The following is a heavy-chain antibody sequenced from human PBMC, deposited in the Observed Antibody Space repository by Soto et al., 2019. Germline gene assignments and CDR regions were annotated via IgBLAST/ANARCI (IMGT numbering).Heavy chain of an antibody. D-gene: IGHD6-13*01. CDR1: GGSFSGYY. Sequence: QVQLQQWGAGLLKPSETLSLTCAVYGGSFSGYYWSWIRQPPGKGLEWIGEINHSGSTNYNPSLMSRVTISVDTSKNQFSLKLSSVTAADTAVYYCARVPSSWYIYFDYWGQGTLDTVSS. CDR2: INHSGST. CDR3: ARVPSSWYIYFDY. V-gene: IGHV4-34*01. J-gene: IGHJ4*02.